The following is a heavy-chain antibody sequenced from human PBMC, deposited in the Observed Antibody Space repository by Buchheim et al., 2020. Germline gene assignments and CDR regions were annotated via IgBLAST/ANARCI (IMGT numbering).Heavy chain of an antibody. CDR3: AREDLYHWFDP. CDR2: IYTSGST. D-gene: IGHD3-16*02. CDR1: GGSISSSSYY. J-gene: IGHJ5*02. V-gene: IGHV4-61*02. Sequence: QVQLQESGPGLVKPSQTLSLTCTVSGGSISSSSYYWSWIRQPAGKGLEWIGRIYTSGSTYYNPSLKSRVTISVATSKNLFSLKLSSVTAADTAVYYCAREDLYHWFDPWGQGTL.